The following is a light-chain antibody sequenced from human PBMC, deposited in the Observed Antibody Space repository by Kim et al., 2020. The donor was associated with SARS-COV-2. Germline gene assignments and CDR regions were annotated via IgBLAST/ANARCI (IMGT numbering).Light chain of an antibody. CDR1: QSLVHSDGNTY. V-gene: IGKV2-30*02. Sequence: DVVMTQSPLSLPVTLGQPASISCRSSQSLVHSDGNTYLNWFQQRPGQSPRRLIHKVSNRDSGVPDRFSGSVSGTDFTLKISRVEAEDVGVYYCMQGTHWPLTFGGGTKVDIK. J-gene: IGKJ4*01. CDR3: MQGTHWPLT. CDR2: KVS.